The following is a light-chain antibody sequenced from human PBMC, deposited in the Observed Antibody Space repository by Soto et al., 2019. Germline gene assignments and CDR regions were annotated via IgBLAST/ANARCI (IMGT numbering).Light chain of an antibody. CDR2: DVA. V-gene: IGLV2-14*03. J-gene: IGLJ2*01. Sequence: QSALTQPASVSGSPGQSITISCTGTSSDVGGYNYVSLYQQHPGKAPHLIIYDVANRPSGVSNRFSGSKSGNTASLTISGLQAEDEADYYCSSYTSSSTYVVFGGGTKLTVL. CDR1: SSDVGGYNY. CDR3: SSYTSSSTYVV.